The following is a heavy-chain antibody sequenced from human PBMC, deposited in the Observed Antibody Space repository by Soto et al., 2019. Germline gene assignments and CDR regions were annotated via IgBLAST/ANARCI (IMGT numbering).Heavy chain of an antibody. CDR3: ARDRSGLYGFDY. Sequence: QITLKESGPPLVKPTQTLTLTCTFSGFSLSTSGVGVGWIRQPPGKALEWLALIYWDDDKRYSPSLKSRPTIVKDTAKNPVALAMPTVDPVDPATYYRARDRSGLYGFDYRGQGTLVTVSS. D-gene: IGHD6-19*01. V-gene: IGHV2-5*02. J-gene: IGHJ4*02. CDR2: IYWDDDK. CDR1: GFSLSTSGVG.